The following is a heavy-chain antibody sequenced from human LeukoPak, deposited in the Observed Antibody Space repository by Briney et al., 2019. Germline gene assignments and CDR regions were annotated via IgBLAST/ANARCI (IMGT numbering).Heavy chain of an antibody. CDR1: GFTLNNYG. J-gene: IGHJ4*02. Sequence: PGGSLRLSWAASGFTLNNYGMTWVRQAPERGLEWVSYISSSGRTVYYADSVKGRFTVSRDTAENSLHLQMNSLRDEDTAMFYCARVGDGHSVNYFDYWGQGTLVTVSS. D-gene: IGHD5-24*01. V-gene: IGHV3-48*02. CDR3: ARVGDGHSVNYFDY. CDR2: ISSSGRTV.